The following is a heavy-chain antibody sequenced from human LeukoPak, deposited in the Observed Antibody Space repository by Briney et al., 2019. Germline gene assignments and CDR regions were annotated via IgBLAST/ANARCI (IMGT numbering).Heavy chain of an antibody. CDR1: GYTFTAYY. CDR3: ERAAVRRIFGVGGLFDY. J-gene: IGHJ4*02. CDR2: ISPNSGGT. V-gene: IGHV1-2*02. D-gene: IGHD3-3*01. Sequence: ASVKVSCKASGYTFTAYYTQWVRQAPGQGLEWMGYISPNSGGTNYAQKVQGRVTMTRDTSISTAYIELSRLRSDATAVYYCERAAVRRIFGVGGLFDYWGQGTLVTVSS.